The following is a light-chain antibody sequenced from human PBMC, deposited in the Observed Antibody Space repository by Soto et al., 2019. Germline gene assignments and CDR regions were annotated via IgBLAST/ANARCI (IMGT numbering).Light chain of an antibody. V-gene: IGKV3-11*01. CDR2: DAS. Sequence: EVVLTQSPATLFLSPGERATLSCRASQSIRTSLAWYQQKPGQAPRLVIFDASTRANGVPARFSGSGSGTDFTLTINSLEPEDFAVYYCQQRNIWPPITFGQGTRLEIK. CDR1: QSIRTS. J-gene: IGKJ5*01. CDR3: QQRNIWPPIT.